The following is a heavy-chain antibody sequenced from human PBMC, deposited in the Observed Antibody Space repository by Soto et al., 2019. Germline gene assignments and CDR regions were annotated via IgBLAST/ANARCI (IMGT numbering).Heavy chain of an antibody. D-gene: IGHD3-10*01. J-gene: IGHJ6*02. V-gene: IGHV1-69*13. CDR2: IIPPFDTP. CDR3: QADEKFGQLSIV. Sequence: SVKVSCNASGGTFNNYGFTWVRQAPGQGLEWMGGIIPPFDTPYSVQKFVGRVTMTADESSGTVYMELSSLTSEDTAVYFCQADEKFGQLSIVWVPGTTVTVSS. CDR1: GGTFNNYG.